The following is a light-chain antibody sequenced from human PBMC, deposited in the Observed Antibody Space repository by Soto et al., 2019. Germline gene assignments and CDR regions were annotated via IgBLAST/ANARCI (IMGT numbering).Light chain of an antibody. Sequence: IELTQSPATLSSSPGERDTISCRASQTIGNYLAWYQQKPGQAPRLLIFDASNRDTGIPDRFSGSGSGTDFSLIISSLEPADFAVYYCQQSRDWLITFGGGTTVDIK. V-gene: IGKV3-11*01. J-gene: IGKJ4*01. CDR1: QTIGNY. CDR3: QQSRDWLIT. CDR2: DAS.